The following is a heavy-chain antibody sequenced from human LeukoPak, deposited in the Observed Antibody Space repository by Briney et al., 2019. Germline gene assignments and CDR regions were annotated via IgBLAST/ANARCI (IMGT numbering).Heavy chain of an antibody. CDR2: IYYSGTT. CDR3: ARGFGGATTSFDY. J-gene: IGHJ4*02. CDR1: GGSVSSGTYY. D-gene: IGHD1-26*01. V-gene: IGHV4-61*01. Sequence: SETLSLTCTVSGGSVSSGTYYWSWIRQPPGKGLEWIGYIYYSGTTNYNPSLKSRVTISIDTSRNQFSLKLSSVTAADTAVYYCARGFGGATTSFDYWGQGTLVTVSS.